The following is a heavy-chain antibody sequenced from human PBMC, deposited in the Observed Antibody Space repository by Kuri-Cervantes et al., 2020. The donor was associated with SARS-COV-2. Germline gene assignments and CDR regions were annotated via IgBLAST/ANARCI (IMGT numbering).Heavy chain of an antibody. J-gene: IGHJ4*02. V-gene: IGHV3-48*01. CDR3: ARFKDY. Sequence: ETLSLTCAASGFTFSSYSMNWVRQAPGKGLEWVSYISSSSSTIYYADSVKGRFTISRDNAKNSLYLQMNSLRAEDTAVYYCARFKDYWGQGTLVTVSS. CDR1: GFTFSSYS. CDR2: ISSSSSTI.